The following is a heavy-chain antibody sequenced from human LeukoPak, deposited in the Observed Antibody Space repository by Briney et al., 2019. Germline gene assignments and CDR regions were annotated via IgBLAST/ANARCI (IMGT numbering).Heavy chain of an antibody. CDR1: VYTFTNYD. Sequence: GASVNVSFKASVYTFTNYDINWVRQATGQGLEWMGWMNPNSGNTGYAQKFQGRVTITRNTSISTAYMELSSLRSEDTAVYYCAREYRYGSGSYPLGPWGQGTLITVSS. D-gene: IGHD3-10*01. J-gene: IGHJ5*02. CDR2: MNPNSGNT. CDR3: AREYRYGSGSYPLGP. V-gene: IGHV1-8*03.